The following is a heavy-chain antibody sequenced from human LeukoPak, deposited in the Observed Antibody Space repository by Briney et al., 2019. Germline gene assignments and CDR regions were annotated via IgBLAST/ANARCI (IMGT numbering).Heavy chain of an antibody. V-gene: IGHV3-48*01. D-gene: IGHD1-26*01. Sequence: GGSLRLSCAASGFTFNGYSMNWVRQAPGKGLEWLSYISVNRDTISYADSVKGRLTISRDDAKNSLYLQMSSLRAEDTAVYYYVGDHQWAFDYWGQGTLVTVSS. J-gene: IGHJ4*02. CDR3: VGDHQWAFDY. CDR1: GFTFNGYS. CDR2: ISVNRDTI.